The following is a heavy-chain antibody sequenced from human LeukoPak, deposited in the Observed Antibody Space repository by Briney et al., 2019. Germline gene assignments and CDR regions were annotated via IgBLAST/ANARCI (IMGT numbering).Heavy chain of an antibody. Sequence: VASVKVSCKASAYTFTSYGISWVRQAPGQGLEWMGWTSAYNANTNYAQKLQGRVTMTADTSTSTAYMELRSLRSEDTAVYYCARDLGGSWLQFALGDYWGQGTLVTVSS. CDR1: AYTFTSYG. J-gene: IGHJ4*02. V-gene: IGHV1-18*01. D-gene: IGHD5-24*01. CDR2: TSAYNANT. CDR3: ARDLGGSWLQFALGDY.